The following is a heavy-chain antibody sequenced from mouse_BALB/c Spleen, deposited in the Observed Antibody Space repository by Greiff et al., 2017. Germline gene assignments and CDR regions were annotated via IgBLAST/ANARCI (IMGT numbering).Heavy chain of an antibody. Sequence: VQLQQSGPELMKPGASVKISCKASGYSFTSYYMHWVKQSHGKSLEWIGYIDPFNGGTSYNQKFKGKATLTVDKSSSTAYMHLSSLTSEDSAVYYCARSGYLYYFDYWGQGTTLTVSS. V-gene: IGHV1S135*01. CDR3: ARSGYLYYFDY. CDR1: GYSFTSYY. J-gene: IGHJ2*01. D-gene: IGHD2-2*01. CDR2: IDPFNGGT.